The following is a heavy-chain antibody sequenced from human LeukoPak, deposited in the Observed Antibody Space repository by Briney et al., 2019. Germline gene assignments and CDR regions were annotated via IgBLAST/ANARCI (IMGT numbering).Heavy chain of an antibody. CDR1: GFTFDDYA. J-gene: IGHJ4*02. D-gene: IGHD3-22*01. CDR2: ISWNSGSI. V-gene: IGHV3-9*01. CDR3: ARSYYDSSGYPQY. Sequence: SLRLSCAASGFTFDDYAMHWVRQAPGKGLEWVSGISWNSGSIGYADSVKGRFTISRDNSKNTLYLQMNSLRAEDTAVYYCARSYYDSSGYPQYWGQGTLVTVSS.